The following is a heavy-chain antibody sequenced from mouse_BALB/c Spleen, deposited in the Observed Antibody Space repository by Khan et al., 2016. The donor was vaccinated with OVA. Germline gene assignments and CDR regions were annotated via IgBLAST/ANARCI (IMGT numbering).Heavy chain of an antibody. CDR3: ARDYGSSYRYFDV. J-gene: IGHJ1*01. Sequence: QVQLTESGAELVRLGVSVNISCKGSGYTFTHYAMHWVQQSHAKSLEWIGVISTYYCDASYNPKFMGTSTMTVDHSSSTHYIELARLTSEDAAIYFCARDYGSSYRYFDVWGAGTTLTVSS. CDR2: ISTYYCDA. V-gene: IGHV1S137*01. D-gene: IGHD1-1*01. CDR1: GYTFTHYA.